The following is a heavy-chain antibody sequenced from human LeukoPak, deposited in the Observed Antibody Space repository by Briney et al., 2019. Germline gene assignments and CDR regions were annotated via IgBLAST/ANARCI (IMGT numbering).Heavy chain of an antibody. J-gene: IGHJ4*02. CDR1: GFTFDIYE. CDR2: ISSYRNVI. V-gene: IGHV3-48*03. CDR3: AGSKYPEPQDLNF. Sequence: GGSLRLSCAASGFTFDIYEMNRVRQAPGKGLEWISYISSYRNVIYYADFVKGRFTISRDNAKYSLYLQMNSLRAEDTAVYYCAGSKYPEPQDLNFWGQGTLVAVSS. D-gene: IGHD4-11*01.